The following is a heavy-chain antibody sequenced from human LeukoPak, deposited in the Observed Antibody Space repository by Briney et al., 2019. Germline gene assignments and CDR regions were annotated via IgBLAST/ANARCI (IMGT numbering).Heavy chain of an antibody. CDR3: ATHYGDHEAY. Sequence: PGGSLRLSCAASGFTFSSYGMHWARQAPGKGLEWVAVISYDGSNKYYADSVKGRFTISRDNSKNTLYLQMNSLRAEDTAVYYCATHYGDHEAYWGQGTLVTVSS. J-gene: IGHJ4*02. CDR2: ISYDGSNK. V-gene: IGHV3-30*03. CDR1: GFTFSSYG. D-gene: IGHD4-17*01.